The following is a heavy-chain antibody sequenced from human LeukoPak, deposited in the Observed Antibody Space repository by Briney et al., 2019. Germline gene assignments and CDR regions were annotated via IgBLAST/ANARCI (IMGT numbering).Heavy chain of an antibody. V-gene: IGHV3-74*01. CDR2: LDRDGTTT. CDR3: VRDTENIGYDAFEF. Sequence: GGSLRLSCVASGFTFSTYWMHWVRQAPGKGLEWVSRLDRDGTTTSYADSVYGRFTISRDNAKSTLYRQMRSLRAEDTAVYYCVRDTENIGYDAFEFWGHGTLVTVSS. J-gene: IGHJ5*01. CDR1: GFTFSTYW. D-gene: IGHD2/OR15-2a*01.